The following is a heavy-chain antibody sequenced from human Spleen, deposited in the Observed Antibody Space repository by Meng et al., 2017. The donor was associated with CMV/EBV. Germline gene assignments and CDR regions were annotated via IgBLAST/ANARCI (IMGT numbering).Heavy chain of an antibody. CDR3: ASLPSSEY. CDR2: INPNSGGT. V-gene: IGHV1-2*02. CDR1: GYTFTGDY. Sequence: ASVKDSCKASGYTFTGDYMHWVRQAPGQGLEWMGWINPNSGGTNYAQKFQGRVTMTRYTSINTAYIELSRLRSDDTTVYYWASLPSSEYWGQGTLVTVSS. J-gene: IGHJ4*02.